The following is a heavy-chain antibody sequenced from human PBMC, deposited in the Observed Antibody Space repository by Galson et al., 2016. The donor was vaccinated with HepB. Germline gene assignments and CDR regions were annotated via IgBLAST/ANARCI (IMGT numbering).Heavy chain of an antibody. CDR2: ST. Sequence: STKYNPSLERRLSMSIDTSKNQFSLKLTSVTVADTAMYYCARYSSSWSKYFQYWGRGSLVIVSS. J-gene: IGHJ1*01. D-gene: IGHD6-19*01. V-gene: IGHV4-34*10. CDR3: ARYSSSWSKYFQY.